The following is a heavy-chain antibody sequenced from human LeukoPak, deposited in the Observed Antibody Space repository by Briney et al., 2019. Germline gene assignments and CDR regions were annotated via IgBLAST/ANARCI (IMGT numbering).Heavy chain of an antibody. CDR3: ARQRNDYDFWGGYYGY. Sequence: GESLKISCRASGYSFATFWIGWVRQMPGKGLEWMGIIYPGDSDTRYSPSFQGQVTISADKSISTAYLQWSSLKASDTAMYYCARQRNDYDFWGGYYGYWGQGTLVTVSS. D-gene: IGHD3-3*01. CDR1: GYSFATFW. V-gene: IGHV5-51*01. CDR2: IYPGDSDT. J-gene: IGHJ4*02.